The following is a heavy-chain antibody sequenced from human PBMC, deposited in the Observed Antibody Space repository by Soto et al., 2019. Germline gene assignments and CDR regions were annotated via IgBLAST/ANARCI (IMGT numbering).Heavy chain of an antibody. CDR3: ARDSDYGDPYWFDP. Sequence: SETLSLTCTVSGGSISSYYWSWIRQPPGKGLEWIGYIYYSGRTNYNPSLKSRVTISVDTSKNQFSLKLSSVTAADTAVYYCARDSDYGDPYWFDPWGQGTLVTVSS. CDR1: GGSISSYY. CDR2: IYYSGRT. V-gene: IGHV4-59*01. J-gene: IGHJ5*02. D-gene: IGHD4-17*01.